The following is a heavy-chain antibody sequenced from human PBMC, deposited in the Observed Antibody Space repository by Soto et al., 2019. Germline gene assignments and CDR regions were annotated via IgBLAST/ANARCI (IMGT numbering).Heavy chain of an antibody. CDR1: GYTFTSYA. V-gene: IGHV1-3*01. Sequence: VASVKVSCKASGYTFTSYAMHWVRQAPGQRLEWMGWINAGNGNTKYSQKFQGRVTITRDTSASTAYMELSSLRSEDTAVYYCARGGSSSSWPNAFDIWGQGTMVTV. D-gene: IGHD6-13*01. J-gene: IGHJ3*02. CDR3: ARGGSSSSWPNAFDI. CDR2: INAGNGNT.